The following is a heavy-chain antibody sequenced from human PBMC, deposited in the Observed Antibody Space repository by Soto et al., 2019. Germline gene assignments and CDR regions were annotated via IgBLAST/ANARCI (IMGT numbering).Heavy chain of an antibody. V-gene: IGHV4-39*01. CDR2: IYYSGST. CDR3: ARHTPAISISDH. D-gene: IGHD2-15*01. CDR1: GGSNSSSSYY. Sequence: QLQLQESGPGLVKPSETLSLTCTVSGGSNSSSSYYWGWIRQPPGKGLEWIGSIYYSGSTYYNPSLKSRVTLSVDTSKNQFSLKLSSVTAADTAVYYCARHTPAISISDHWGQGTLVTVSS. J-gene: IGHJ4*02.